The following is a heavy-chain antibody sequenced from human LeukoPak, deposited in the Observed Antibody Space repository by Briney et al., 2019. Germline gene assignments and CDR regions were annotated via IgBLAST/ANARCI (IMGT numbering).Heavy chain of an antibody. V-gene: IGHV3-9*01. D-gene: IGHD5-18*01. J-gene: IGHJ6*03. Sequence: GRSLRLSCAASGFTFDDYAMHWVRQAPGKGLEWVSGISWNSFTIGYADSVKGRFTISRDNAKNSLYLQMNSLRVEDTALYYCAKDLGRVDTASTYMDVWGKGTTVTISS. CDR1: GFTFDDYA. CDR2: ISWNSFTI. CDR3: AKDLGRVDTASTYMDV.